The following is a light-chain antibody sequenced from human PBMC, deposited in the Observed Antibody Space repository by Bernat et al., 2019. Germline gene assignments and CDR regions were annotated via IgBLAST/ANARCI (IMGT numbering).Light chain of an antibody. V-gene: IGLV2-14*01. Sequence: QSALTQPASVSGSPGQSITISCTGTSSDVGGYNYVSWYQQHPGNAPKLMIYEVSNRPSGVSNRFSGSKSGNTASLTIAGLQSEEEAAYYCSSYTSSSTLGFGNETKVTVL. J-gene: IGLJ1*01. CDR2: EVS. CDR3: SSYTSSSTLG. CDR1: SSDVGGYNY.